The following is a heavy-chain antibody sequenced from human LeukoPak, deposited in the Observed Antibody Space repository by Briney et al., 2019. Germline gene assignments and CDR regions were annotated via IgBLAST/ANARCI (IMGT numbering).Heavy chain of an antibody. CDR3: ARAKRELLPPYYYYYYGMDV. D-gene: IGHD3-10*01. J-gene: IGHJ6*02. V-gene: IGHV3-21*01. Sequence: GGSLRLSCAASGFTFSSYSMNWVRQAPGKGLEWVSSISSSSSYIYYADSVKGRFTISRDNAKNSLYLQMNSLRAEDTAVYYCARAKRELLPPYYYYYYGMDVWGQGTTVTVSS. CDR1: GFTFSSYS. CDR2: ISSSSSYI.